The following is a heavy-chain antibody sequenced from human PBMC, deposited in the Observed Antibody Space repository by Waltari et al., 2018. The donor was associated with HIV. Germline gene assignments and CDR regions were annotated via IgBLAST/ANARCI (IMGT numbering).Heavy chain of an antibody. CDR1: GFTFSGSA. CDR3: VRRGRDGYIDY. D-gene: IGHD3-22*01. CDR2: IINKANSYAT. Sequence: EVQLVEFGGGLVQPGGSLKLSCAASGFTFSGSAMHWVRQASGKGVGVVARIINKANSYATVYAASVKGRFTISRDDWKDTAYLQMNSLKSADTAVYYCVRRGRDGYIDYWGQGTLVTVSS. V-gene: IGHV3-73*01. J-gene: IGHJ4*02.